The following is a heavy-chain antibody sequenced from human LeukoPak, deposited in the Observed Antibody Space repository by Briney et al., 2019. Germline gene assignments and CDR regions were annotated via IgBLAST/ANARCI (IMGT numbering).Heavy chain of an antibody. V-gene: IGHV4-59*08. D-gene: IGHD1-26*01. CDR3: ARRLAGATTFLDV. Sequence: PSETLSFTCTVSGGSISSYYWSWIRQPPGKGLEWIGYIYYSGSTNYNPSLKSRVTISVDTSKNQFSLKLSSVTAADTAVYYCARRLAGATTFLDVWGQGTLVTVSS. CDR2: IYYSGST. CDR1: GGSISSYY. J-gene: IGHJ3*01.